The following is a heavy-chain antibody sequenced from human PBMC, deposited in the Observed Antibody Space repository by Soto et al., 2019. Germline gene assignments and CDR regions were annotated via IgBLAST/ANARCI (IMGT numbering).Heavy chain of an antibody. CDR1: GGSITTYY. J-gene: IGHJ2*01. CDR3: ARGNWYFDL. Sequence: QVQLQESGPGLVMPSETLSLTCTVSGGSITTYYWSWIRQPPGKGLEWIGYIYYDGNTNYNPSLMSRVTISVDTSKNQFSLKLNSVTAADTAVYYCARGNWYFDLWGRGTLVTVSS. V-gene: IGHV4-59*01. CDR2: IYYDGNT.